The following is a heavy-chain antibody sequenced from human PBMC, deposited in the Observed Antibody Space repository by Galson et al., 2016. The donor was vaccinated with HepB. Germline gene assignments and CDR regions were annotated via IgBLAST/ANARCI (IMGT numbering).Heavy chain of an antibody. CDR2: SSGTGATT. CDR1: GFTLSTYA. D-gene: IGHD5-24*01. CDR3: TRCGYNHTAFDI. Sequence: SLRLSCAASGFTLSTYAMSWVRQAPGKGLEWVSGSSGTGATTYYADSVKGRFTISRDNLRNTLYLQLNSLRAEDTAVYYCTRCGYNHTAFDIWGRGAMVTVSS. V-gene: IGHV3-23*01. J-gene: IGHJ3*02.